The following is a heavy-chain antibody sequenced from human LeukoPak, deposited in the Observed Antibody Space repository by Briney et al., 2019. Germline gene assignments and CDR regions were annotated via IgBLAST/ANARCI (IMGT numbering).Heavy chain of an antibody. CDR3: ARRLHSYYDYVWGSYRYTEDAFDI. CDR1: GYSFTSYW. V-gene: IGHV5-51*01. Sequence: GESLKISCKGSGYSFTSYWIGWVRQMPGKGLEWMGFIYPGDFVTKYSPSFQGQVTISADKSISTAYLQWSSLKASDTAMYYCARRLHSYYDYVWGSYRYTEDAFDIWGQGTMVTVSS. J-gene: IGHJ3*02. D-gene: IGHD3-16*02. CDR2: IYPGDFVT.